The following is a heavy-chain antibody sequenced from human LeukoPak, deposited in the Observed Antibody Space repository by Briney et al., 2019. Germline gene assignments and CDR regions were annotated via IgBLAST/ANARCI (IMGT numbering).Heavy chain of an antibody. D-gene: IGHD3-3*01. J-gene: IGHJ4*02. CDR2: ISSSGSTI. CDR1: GFTFSDYY. V-gene: IGHV3-11*01. Sequence: GSLRLSCAASGFTFSDYYMSWIRQAPGKGLEWVSYISSSGSTIYYADSVKGRFTISRDNAKNSLYLQMNSLRAEDTAVYYCARETYDFWSGYSGYSYGYFDYWGQGTLVTVSS. CDR3: ARETYDFWSGYSGYSYGYFDY.